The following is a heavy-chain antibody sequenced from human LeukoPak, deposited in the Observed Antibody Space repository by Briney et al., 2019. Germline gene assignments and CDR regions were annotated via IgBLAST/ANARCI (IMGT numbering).Heavy chain of an antibody. D-gene: IGHD6-19*01. CDR2: INHSGST. CDR1: GGSFSGYY. V-gene: IGHV4-34*01. J-gene: IGHJ4*02. CDR3: AREKDTSGWSGFEY. Sequence: SETPSLTCAVYGGSFSGYYWSWIRQPPGKGLEWIGEINHSGSTNYNPSLKSRVTISVDTSKNQFSLKLTSVTAADTAVYYCAREKDTSGWSGFEYWGQGILVTVSS.